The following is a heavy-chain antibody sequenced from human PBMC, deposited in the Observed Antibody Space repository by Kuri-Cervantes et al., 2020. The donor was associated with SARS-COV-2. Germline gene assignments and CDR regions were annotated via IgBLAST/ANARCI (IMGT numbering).Heavy chain of an antibody. CDR2: INHSGST. J-gene: IGHJ4*02. CDR3: AREPGGTFDY. V-gene: IGHV4-34*01. CDR1: GGSFSGYY. D-gene: IGHD1-14*01. Sequence: SETLSLNCAVYGGSFSGYYWSWIRQPPRKGLEWIGEINHSGSTNYNLSLKSRVTISVDTSKNQFSLKLSSVTAADTAVYYCAREPGGTFDYWGQGTLVTVSS.